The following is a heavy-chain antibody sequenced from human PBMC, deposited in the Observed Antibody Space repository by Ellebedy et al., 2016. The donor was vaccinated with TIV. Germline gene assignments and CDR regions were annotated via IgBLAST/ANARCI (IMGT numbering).Heavy chain of an antibody. CDR2: INHSGNT. CDR1: GGSISSSSYY. V-gene: IGHV4-39*07. CDR3: ASGLPAAWELAGA. Sequence: SETLSLXXTVSGGSISSSSYYWGWIRQPPGKGLEWIGEINHSGNTNYNPSLKSRVTISADTSRNHFSLKLSSVTATDTAVYYCASGLPAAWELAGAWGQGTLVTVSS. J-gene: IGHJ4*02. D-gene: IGHD1-26*01.